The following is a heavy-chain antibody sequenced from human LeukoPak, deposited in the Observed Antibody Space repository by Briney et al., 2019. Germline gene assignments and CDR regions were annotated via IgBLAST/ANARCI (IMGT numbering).Heavy chain of an antibody. V-gene: IGHV3-30*18. CDR3: AKDIGDNWNWDYYYYGMDV. CDR1: GFTFSSYG. D-gene: IGHD1-7*01. J-gene: IGHJ6*02. CDR2: ISYDGSNK. Sequence: GRSLRLSCAASGFTFSSYGMHWVRQAPGKGLERVAVISYDGSNKYYADSVKGRFTISRDNSKNTLYLQMNSLRAEGTAVYYCAKDIGDNWNWDYYYYGMDVWGQGTTVTVSS.